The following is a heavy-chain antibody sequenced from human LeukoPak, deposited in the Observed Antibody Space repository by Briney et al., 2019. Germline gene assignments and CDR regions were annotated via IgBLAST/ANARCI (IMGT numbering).Heavy chain of an antibody. CDR1: GFDFSGFY. Sequence: GGSLKLSCAASGFDFSGFYMHWVRQASGRGLEWVGLIRSKPSSYTTVYAASVKGRFTISRDDSKNTAYLQMNSLKAEDTAVYYCIRQECSGGSCSYVDYWGQGTLVTVSS. CDR2: IRSKPSSYTT. J-gene: IGHJ4*02. D-gene: IGHD2-15*01. CDR3: IRQECSGGSCSYVDY. V-gene: IGHV3-73*01.